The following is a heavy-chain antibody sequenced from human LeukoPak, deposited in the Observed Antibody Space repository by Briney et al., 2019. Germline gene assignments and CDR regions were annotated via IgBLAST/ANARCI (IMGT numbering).Heavy chain of an antibody. V-gene: IGHV1-2*02. CDR2: INPSSGGT. Sequence: ASVKVSCKTSGYTFSGYYMHWVRQAPGQGLEWMGWINPSSGGTKYAQKFQGRVTMTRDTSISTAYMELSRLRSDDTAVYYCASMIGTSAFDYWGQGTLVTVSS. D-gene: IGHD3-16*01. CDR1: GYTFSGYY. CDR3: ASMIGTSAFDY. J-gene: IGHJ4*02.